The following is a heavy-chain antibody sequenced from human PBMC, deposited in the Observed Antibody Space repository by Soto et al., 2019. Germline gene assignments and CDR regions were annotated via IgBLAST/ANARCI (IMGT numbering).Heavy chain of an antibody. Sequence: PGGSLRLSCAASGFTFSSYGMHWVRQAPGKGLEWVAIIWSDESSKYYADSVKGRFTISRDISKNTLYLQMNSLRSEDTAVYYCARESLPFFYYMDVWGRGTTVTVSS. CDR3: ARESLPFFYYMDV. D-gene: IGHD3-10*01. V-gene: IGHV3-33*01. CDR1: GFTFSSYG. CDR2: IWSDESSK. J-gene: IGHJ6*03.